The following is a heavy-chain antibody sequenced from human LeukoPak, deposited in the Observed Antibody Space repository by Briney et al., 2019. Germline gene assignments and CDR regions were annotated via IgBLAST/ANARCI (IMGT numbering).Heavy chain of an antibody. CDR2: NSGGGTT. J-gene: IGHJ4*02. Sequence: GGSLRLSCAASGFTFSSYSMNWVRQAPGKGLEWVSVNSGGGTTYYADSVKGRFAIPRDFSKNTLYLQMNSLRAEDTAVYYCARWSGGNYPQFEYWGQGTLVTVSS. V-gene: IGHV3-53*01. CDR3: ARWSGGNYPQFEY. CDR1: GFTFSSYS. D-gene: IGHD1-26*01.